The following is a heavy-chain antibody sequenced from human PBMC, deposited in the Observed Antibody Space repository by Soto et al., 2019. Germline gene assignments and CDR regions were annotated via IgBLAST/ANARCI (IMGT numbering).Heavy chain of an antibody. CDR3: AKDLTAVASGGYGMDV. J-gene: IGHJ6*02. CDR1: GFTCSSYG. CDR2: ISYDGSNK. V-gene: IGHV3-30*18. D-gene: IGHD6-19*01. Sequence: PGGSLRLSCAASGFTCSSYGMHWVRQAPGKGLEWVAVISYDGSNKYYAASVKGRFTIPRDNSKNTLYLQMNSLRAEDTAVYYCAKDLTAVASGGYGMDVWGQGTTVTVSS.